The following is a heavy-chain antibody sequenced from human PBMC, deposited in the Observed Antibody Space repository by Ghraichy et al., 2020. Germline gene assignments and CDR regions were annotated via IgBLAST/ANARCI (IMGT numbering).Heavy chain of an antibody. Sequence: SQTLSLTCAVYGGSFSGYYWSWIRQPPGKGLEWIGEINHSGSTNYNPSLKSRVTISVDTSKNQFSLKLSSVTAADTAVYYCARAGWLDAFDIWGQGTMVTVSS. CDR3: ARAGWLDAFDI. CDR1: GGSFSGYY. V-gene: IGHV4-34*01. CDR2: INHSGST. D-gene: IGHD5-12*01. J-gene: IGHJ3*02.